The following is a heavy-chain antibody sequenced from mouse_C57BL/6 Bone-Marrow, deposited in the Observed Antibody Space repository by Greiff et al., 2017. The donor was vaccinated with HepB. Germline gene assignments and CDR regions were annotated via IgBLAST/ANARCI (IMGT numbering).Heavy chain of an antibody. V-gene: IGHV3-6*01. CDR3: ARVWLLPMDY. CDR2: ISYDGSN. CDR1: GYSITSGYY. Sequence: EVKLMESGPGLVKPSQSLSLTCSVTGYSITSGYYWNWIRQFPGNKLEWMGYISYDGSNNYNPSLKNRISITRDTSKNQFFLKLNSVTTEDTATYYCARVWLLPMDYWGQGTSVTVSS. D-gene: IGHD2-2*01. J-gene: IGHJ4*01.